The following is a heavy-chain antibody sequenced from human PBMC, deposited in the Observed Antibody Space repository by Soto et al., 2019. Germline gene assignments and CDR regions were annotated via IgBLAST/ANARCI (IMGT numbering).Heavy chain of an antibody. Sequence: ESGGGVVQPGRSLRLSCAASGFTFSSYAMHWVRQAPGKGLEWVAVISYDGSNKYYADSVKGRFTISRDNSKNTLYLQMNSLRAEDTAVYYCASGDEYQLLPFDYWGQGTLVTVSS. CDR2: ISYDGSNK. CDR1: GFTFSSYA. V-gene: IGHV3-30-3*01. J-gene: IGHJ4*02. D-gene: IGHD2-2*01. CDR3: ASGDEYQLLPFDY.